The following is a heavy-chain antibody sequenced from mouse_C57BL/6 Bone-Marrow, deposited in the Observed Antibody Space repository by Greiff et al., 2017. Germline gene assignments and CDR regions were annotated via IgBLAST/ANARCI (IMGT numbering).Heavy chain of an antibody. D-gene: IGHD1-1*01. CDR2: ISSGGSCT. CDR3: ATYYGSSPAWFAY. J-gene: IGHJ3*01. CDR1: GFTFSSYG. V-gene: IGHV5-6*01. Sequence: EVQVVESGGDLVKPGGSLKLSCAASGFTFSSYGMSWVRQTPDKRLEWVATISSGGSCTYYPDSVKGRFTISRDNAKNTLYLQMSSLKSEDTAMYYCATYYGSSPAWFAYWGQGTLVTVSA.